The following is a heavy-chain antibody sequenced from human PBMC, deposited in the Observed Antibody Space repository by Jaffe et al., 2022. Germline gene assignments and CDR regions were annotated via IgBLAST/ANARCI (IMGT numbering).Heavy chain of an antibody. CDR1: GFTFDDYA. D-gene: IGHD3-3*01. V-gene: IGHV3-9*01. J-gene: IGHJ4*02. CDR3: AKDIKVGGHDFWSGLGGFDY. Sequence: EVQLVESGGGLVQPGRSLRLSCAASGFTFDDYAMHWVRQAPGKGLEWVSGISWNSGSIGYADSVKGRFTISRDNAKNSLYLQMNSLRAEDTALYYCAKDIKVGGHDFWSGLGGFDYWGQGTLVTVSS. CDR2: ISWNSGSI.